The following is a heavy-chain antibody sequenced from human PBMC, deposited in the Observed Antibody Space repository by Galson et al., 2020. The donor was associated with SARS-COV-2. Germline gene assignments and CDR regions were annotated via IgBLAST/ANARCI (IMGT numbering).Heavy chain of an antibody. D-gene: IGHD6-13*01. CDR3: ARHLSPRHLVPLYNWCDA. V-gene: IGHV5-10-1*01. CDR1: GYSFTSYW. CDR2: IDPSDSYT. J-gene: IGHJ5*02. Sequence: HGESLKISCKGSGYSFTSYWISWVRQMPGKGLEWMGRIDPSDSYTNYSPSFQGHVTISADKSISTAYLQWSSLKASDTAMYYCARHLSPRHLVPLYNWCDAWGQGILVTGSS.